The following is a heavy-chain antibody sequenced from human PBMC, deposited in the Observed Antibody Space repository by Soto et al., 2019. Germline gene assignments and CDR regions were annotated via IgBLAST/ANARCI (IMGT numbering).Heavy chain of an antibody. CDR3: ARSPKSSDFPYYFDF. CDR2: FHESGPT. CDR1: SYLGAAGQY. J-gene: IGHJ4*02. Sequence: PSETLSLTCDVSSYLGAAGQYWGWIRQPPGKGLEWLGCFHESGPTYYRPSLKSRLAISVDMSKNQVSLSLSSLTAADTAVYYCARSPKSSDFPYYFDFRGQGNQVTASS. V-gene: IGHV4-38-2*01. D-gene: IGHD2-21*02.